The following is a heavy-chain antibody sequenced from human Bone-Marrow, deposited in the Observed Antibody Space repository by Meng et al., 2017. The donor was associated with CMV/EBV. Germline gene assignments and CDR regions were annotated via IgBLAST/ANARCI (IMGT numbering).Heavy chain of an antibody. J-gene: IGHJ4*02. CDR2: IHSSGST. CDR3: AKDILIATAGSHFDY. Sequence: SETLSLTCTVSGGSMSSYYWSWIRQPPGKGLEWIGYIHSSGSTNYNPSLKSRVTISVDTSKNQFSLKLSSVTAEDTALYYCAKDILIATAGSHFDYWGQGTLVTVSS. CDR1: GGSMSSYY. D-gene: IGHD6-13*01. V-gene: IGHV4-59*01.